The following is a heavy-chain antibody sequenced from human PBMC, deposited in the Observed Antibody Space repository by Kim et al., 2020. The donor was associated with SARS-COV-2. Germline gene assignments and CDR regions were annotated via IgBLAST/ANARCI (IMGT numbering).Heavy chain of an antibody. CDR2: ISYDGSNK. V-gene: IGHV3-33*05. D-gene: IGHD3-10*01. CDR3: ARDPGSDPFDY. CDR1: GFTFSSYG. Sequence: GGSLRLSCAASGFTFSSYGMHWVRQAPGKGLEWVAVISYDGSNKYYADSVKGRFTISRANSKNTLYLQMNSLRAEDTAVYYCARDPGSDPFDYWGQGTLVTVSS. J-gene: IGHJ4*02.